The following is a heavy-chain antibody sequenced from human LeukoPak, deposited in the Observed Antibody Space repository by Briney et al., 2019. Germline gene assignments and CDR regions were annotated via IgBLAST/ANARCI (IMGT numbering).Heavy chain of an antibody. CDR3: ARDNSVGGIAWWFDP. J-gene: IGHJ5*02. D-gene: IGHD1-26*01. CDR1: GYTFTSYD. Sequence: ASVKVSCKASGYTFTSYDINWVRQATGQGLEWVGLINPTGTTTLYAQKSQGRITLTRDMSATTDYMELSSLTSEDTAVYYCARDNSVGGIAWWFDPWGQGTLVTVSS. CDR2: INPTGTTT. V-gene: IGHV1-46*01.